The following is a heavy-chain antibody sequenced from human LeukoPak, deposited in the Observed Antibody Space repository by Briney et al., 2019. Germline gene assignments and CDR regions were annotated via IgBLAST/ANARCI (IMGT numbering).Heavy chain of an antibody. Sequence: ASVKVSCKASGYTFTSYGISWVRQAPGQGLEWMGWISAYNGNTNYAQKLQGRVTMTTDTSTSTAYMELRSLRSDDTAVYYCARLGHDYIWGSYRFLSDYWGQGTLATVSS. J-gene: IGHJ4*02. CDR1: GYTFTSYG. CDR3: ARLGHDYIWGSYRFLSDY. CDR2: ISAYNGNT. V-gene: IGHV1-18*01. D-gene: IGHD3-16*02.